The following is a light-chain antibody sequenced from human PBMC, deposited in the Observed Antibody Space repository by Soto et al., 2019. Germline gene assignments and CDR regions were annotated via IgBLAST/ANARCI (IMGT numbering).Light chain of an antibody. J-gene: IGLJ2*01. CDR2: DVT. CDR1: SSDVGGYNY. CDR3: TSYSTRGTLHVV. V-gene: IGLV2-14*01. Sequence: QSALTQPASVSGSPGQSITISCTGTSSDVGGYNYVSWYQQHPGKVPKLMIYDVTNRPSGVSNRFSGSKSGNTASLTISGLQAEDEADYYCTSYSTRGTLHVVIGGGTKLTVL.